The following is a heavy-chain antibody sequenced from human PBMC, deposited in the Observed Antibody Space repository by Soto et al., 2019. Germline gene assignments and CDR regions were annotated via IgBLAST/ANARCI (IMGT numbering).Heavy chain of an antibody. D-gene: IGHD7-27*01. CDR3: AHMLGIPDYYYYDMDV. J-gene: IGHJ6*02. CDR2: IYWDDVE. V-gene: IGHV2-5*02. Sequence: QITLKESGPTLVKPTQTLTLTCTFSGFSLSTSGVGVGWIRQPPGKALEWLALIYWDDVERYSPSLKSRLTITNDTSKNQVVLTMTNMDPVDTATYYCAHMLGIPDYYYYDMDVWGQGTTVTVSS. CDR1: GFSLSTSGVG.